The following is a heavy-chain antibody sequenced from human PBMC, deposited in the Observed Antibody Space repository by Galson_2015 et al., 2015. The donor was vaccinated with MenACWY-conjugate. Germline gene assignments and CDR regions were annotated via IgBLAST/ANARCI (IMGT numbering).Heavy chain of an antibody. Sequence: SVKVSCKASGYTFTNYYIHWVRLAPGQGLEWMGIISPSDGSTNYAQKFQGRVTMTRETSTTTVYLELSSLRSEDTAVYYCARDLRRVSMVRGSIVPDAFDMWGQGTMVTVSS. V-gene: IGHV1-46*01. CDR3: ARDLRRVSMVRGSIVPDAFDM. CDR2: ISPSDGST. D-gene: IGHD3-10*01. J-gene: IGHJ3*02. CDR1: GYTFTNYY.